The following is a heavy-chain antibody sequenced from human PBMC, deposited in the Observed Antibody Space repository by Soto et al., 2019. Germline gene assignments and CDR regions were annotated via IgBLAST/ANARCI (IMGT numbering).Heavy chain of an antibody. CDR1: GYTFTGYY. CDR3: ARGGGTIFAPLP. Sequence: VKVSCKAFGYTFTGYYIHWVRQAPGQGLEWMAYIDPNSGATKYAQKFQGLVTLTRDTSIRTAYMELTSLRSDDTAVYYCARGGGTIFAPLPWGQGTLVTVSS. V-gene: IGHV1-2*04. J-gene: IGHJ5*02. D-gene: IGHD1-1*01. CDR2: IDPNSGAT.